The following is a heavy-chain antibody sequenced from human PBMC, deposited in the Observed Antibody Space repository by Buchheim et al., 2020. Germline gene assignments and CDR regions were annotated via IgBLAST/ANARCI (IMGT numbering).Heavy chain of an antibody. Sequence: EVQLLESGGGLVQPGGSLRLSCAASGFTFTTYAMTWVRQAPGKGLEWVSAISSGSGGSTHYADSVKGRFTISRDNSKHTLDLQMNSLKVEDTAIYYCAKDDYVGRYYFDYWGQGTL. CDR3: AKDDYVGRYYFDY. V-gene: IGHV3-23*01. CDR1: GFTFTTYA. D-gene: IGHD4/OR15-4a*01. CDR2: ISSGSGGST. J-gene: IGHJ4*02.